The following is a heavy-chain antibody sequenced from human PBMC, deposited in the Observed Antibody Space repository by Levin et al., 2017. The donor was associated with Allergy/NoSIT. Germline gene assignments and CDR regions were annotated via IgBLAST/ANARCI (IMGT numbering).Heavy chain of an antibody. CDR1: GFTFSTYW. D-gene: IGHD1-26*01. J-gene: IGHJ4*02. CDR2: IKQDGSEK. V-gene: IGHV3-7*04. Sequence: SCAASGFTFSTYWMSWVRQAPGKGLEWVATIKQDGSEKYYVDSVKGRFTISRDNAKNSLYLQMNSLRTEDTAVYYCARDGRVFVVPSCWGQGTLVTVSS. CDR3: ARDGRVFVVPSC.